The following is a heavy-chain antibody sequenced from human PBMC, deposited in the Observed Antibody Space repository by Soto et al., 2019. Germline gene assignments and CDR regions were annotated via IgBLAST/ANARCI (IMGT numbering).Heavy chain of an antibody. CDR1: GFTFSSCA. J-gene: IGHJ6*02. CDR2: IIDSGGST. V-gene: IGHV3-23*01. CDR3: AKGRSYYYYYGVDV. Sequence: GGSLRLSCAASGFTFSSCAMGWVRQAPGKGLEWVSDIIDSGGSTYYAGSVKGRFTISRDNSKSTLYLQMNSLRAEDTALYYCAKGRSYYYYYGVDVWGQGTTVTVSS.